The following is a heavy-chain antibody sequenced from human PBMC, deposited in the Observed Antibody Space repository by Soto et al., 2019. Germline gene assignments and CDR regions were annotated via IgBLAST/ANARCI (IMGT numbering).Heavy chain of an antibody. CDR1: GFTFSSYW. D-gene: IGHD6-13*01. CDR2: IKQDGSEQ. J-gene: IGHJ6*02. Sequence: EVQLVESGGGLVQPGGSLRLSCAASGFTFSSYWMSWVRQAPVKGLEWVGNIKQDGSEQNYVDFVKGRFTISRDNANNSLYLQMNSLGAEDTAVYYCARIASTGRGWDVWGQGTTVVVSS. CDR3: ARIASTGRGWDV. V-gene: IGHV3-7*01.